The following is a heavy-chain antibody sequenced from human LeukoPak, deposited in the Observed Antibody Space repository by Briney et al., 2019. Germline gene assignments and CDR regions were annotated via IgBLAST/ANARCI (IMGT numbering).Heavy chain of an antibody. CDR2: MYTSGST. V-gene: IGHV4-4*07. J-gene: IGHJ6*03. CDR3: ARDFYDFWSGYYTEYYYYYMDV. Sequence: SETESLTCTVSGGSISRYYGSWTRQPAGGGLEWIGRMYTSGSTNYNPSLKSRVTMSGDTSKNQFSLKLSSVTAADTAVYYCARDFYDFWSGYYTEYYYYYMDVWGKGTTVTVSS. CDR1: GGSISRYY. D-gene: IGHD3-3*01.